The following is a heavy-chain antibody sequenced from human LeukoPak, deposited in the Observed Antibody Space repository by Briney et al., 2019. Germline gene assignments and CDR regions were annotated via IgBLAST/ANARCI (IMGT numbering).Heavy chain of an antibody. Sequence: SETLSLTCTVSGGSISSSSYYWGWIRQPPGKGLEWIGEINHSGSTNYNPSLKSRVTISVDTSKNQFSLKLSSVTAADTAVYYCASRQNSGWYGNNDYWGQGTLVTVSS. CDR3: ASRQNSGWYGNNDY. V-gene: IGHV4-39*07. J-gene: IGHJ4*02. CDR1: GGSISSSSYY. CDR2: INHSGST. D-gene: IGHD6-19*01.